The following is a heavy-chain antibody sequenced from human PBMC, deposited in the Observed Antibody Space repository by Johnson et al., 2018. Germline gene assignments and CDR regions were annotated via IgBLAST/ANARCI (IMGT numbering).Heavy chain of an antibody. D-gene: IGHD3-9*01. Sequence: EVQLVESGAEVKKPGESLKIACKGSGYSFTSYWIGWVRPMPGTGLEWMGIIYPGDYDTRYSPSFRGHVSISVDNSVTTAQLQWDNLKASDTAIYYCASETGTWDFQHWGQGTLVTVSS. J-gene: IGHJ1*01. CDR1: GYSFTSYW. CDR2: IYPGDYDT. CDR3: ASETGTWDFQH. V-gene: IGHV5-51*01.